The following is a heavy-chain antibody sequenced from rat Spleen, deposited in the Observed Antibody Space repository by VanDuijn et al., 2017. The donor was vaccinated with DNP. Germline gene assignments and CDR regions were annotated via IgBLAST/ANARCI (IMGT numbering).Heavy chain of an antibody. Sequence: EVRLVESGGGLVQPGRSLKLSCAASGFTFSNYYMAWVRQAPKKGLEWVAYISYDGGITNYGDSVKGRFTVSRDNAKSTLYLQMDSLRSEDTATYYCARPDYWGQGVMVTVSS. V-gene: IGHV5-27*01. J-gene: IGHJ2*01. CDR3: ARPDY. CDR1: GFTFSNYY. CDR2: ISYDGGIT.